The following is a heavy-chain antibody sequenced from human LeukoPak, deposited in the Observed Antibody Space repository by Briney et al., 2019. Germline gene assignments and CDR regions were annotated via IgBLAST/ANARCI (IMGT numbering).Heavy chain of an antibody. CDR3: ARNDYGDSFDY. V-gene: IGHV4-61*02. J-gene: IGHJ4*02. Sequence: SETLSLTCTVSGGSISSGSYYWSWIRQPAGKGLEWIGRISTSGTTNYDPSLKSRVTISVDTSKNHFSLKLSSVTAADTAVYYCARNDYGDSFDYWGQGTLVTVSS. CDR1: GGSISSGSYY. D-gene: IGHD4-17*01. CDR2: ISTSGTT.